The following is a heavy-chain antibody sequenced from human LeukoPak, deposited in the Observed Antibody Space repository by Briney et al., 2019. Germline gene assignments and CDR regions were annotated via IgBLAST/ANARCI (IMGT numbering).Heavy chain of an antibody. V-gene: IGHV3-9*03. J-gene: IGHJ4*02. CDR2: ISWNSGSI. Sequence: GGSLRLSCAASGFTFDDYAMHWVRQAPGKGLEWVSGISWNSGSIGYADSVKGRFTISRDNAKNSLYLQMNSLRAEDMALYYCAKEPQNQLLFTAFDYWGQGTLVTVSS. D-gene: IGHD2-2*01. CDR3: AKEPQNQLLFTAFDY. CDR1: GFTFDDYA.